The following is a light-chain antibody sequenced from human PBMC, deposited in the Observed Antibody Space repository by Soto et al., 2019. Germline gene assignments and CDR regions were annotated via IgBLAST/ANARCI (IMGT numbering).Light chain of an antibody. CDR1: QSVSSSY. V-gene: IGKV3-20*01. J-gene: IGKJ4*01. CDR2: GAS. Sequence: EIVLTQSPGTLSLSPGERATLSCRASQSVSSSYLAWYQQKPGQAPRLLIYGASSRATGIPDRFSGSGYGKDFTLTISRLEPEDFAVYYCQQYGSSPLTFGGGTKVAIK. CDR3: QQYGSSPLT.